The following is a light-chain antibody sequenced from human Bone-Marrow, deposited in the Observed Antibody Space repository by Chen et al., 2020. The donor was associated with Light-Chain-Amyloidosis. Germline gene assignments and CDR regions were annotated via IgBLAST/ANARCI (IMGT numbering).Light chain of an antibody. CDR1: DLPTKY. CDR2: RDT. CDR3: QSADSSGTYEVI. J-gene: IGLJ2*01. Sequence: SYELTQPPSVSVSPGQTARITCSGDDLPTKYAYWYQQKPGQAPVLVIHRDTERPSGISERFSGSSSGTTATLTISGVQAEDEADYHCQSADSSGTYEVILGGGTMLTVL. V-gene: IGLV3-25*03.